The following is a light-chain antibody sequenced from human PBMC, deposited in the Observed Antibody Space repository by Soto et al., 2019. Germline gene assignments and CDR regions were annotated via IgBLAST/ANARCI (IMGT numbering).Light chain of an antibody. CDR1: TNDVGGYNY. J-gene: IGLJ3*02. Sequence: QSALTQPASVSGSPGQSITISCSGTTNDVGGYNYVSWYQQHPGKAPKLLIYGVTDRPSGVSSRFSGSKSGNAASLTISGLQAEDEGDYYCSSYTSSYTWVFGGGNKVTVL. CDR3: SSYTSSYTWV. CDR2: GVT. V-gene: IGLV2-14*03.